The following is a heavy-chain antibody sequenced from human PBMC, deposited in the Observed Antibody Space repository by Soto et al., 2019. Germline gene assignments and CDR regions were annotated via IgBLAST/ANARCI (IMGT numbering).Heavy chain of an antibody. J-gene: IGHJ4*02. CDR2: IYYLGST. Sequence: ASETLSLTCTVSGAFMSEYFWSWIRQSPGKGLEWIGYIYYLGSTDYNPSLKSRVTISVDTSKRQFSLGLTSVTAADTAVYYCARDGYDGSGSPYPAFWGPGTQVTVSS. CDR3: ARDGYDGSGSPYPAF. CDR1: GAFMSEYF. D-gene: IGHD3-10*01. V-gene: IGHV4-59*01.